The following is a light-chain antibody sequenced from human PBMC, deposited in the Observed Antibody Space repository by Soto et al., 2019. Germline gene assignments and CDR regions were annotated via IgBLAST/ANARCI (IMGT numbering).Light chain of an antibody. Sequence: EVVMTQSPGTLSLSAGERATVSCRASQSISSDLAWYQQKPGQAPRLLIYGASTRATDIPARFSGGGSGTEFTLTISSLQSEDSEIYYCQQYHDWPPITFGPGTKVHIK. CDR3: QQYHDWPPIT. V-gene: IGKV3-15*01. J-gene: IGKJ3*01. CDR1: QSISSD. CDR2: GAS.